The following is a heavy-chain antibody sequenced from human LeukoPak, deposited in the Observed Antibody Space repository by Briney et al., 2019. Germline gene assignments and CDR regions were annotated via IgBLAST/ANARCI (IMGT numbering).Heavy chain of an antibody. CDR3: ARVGGVSGRAFDM. CDR1: GFTFSSYW. Sequence: PGGSLRLSCAASGFTFSSYWMHWVRQDPGKGLVWVSYIRGDGTSTSYADSVKGRFTISRDNAKNTLYLQMNSLRVEDTAVYYCARVGGVSGRAFDMCGQRKIVTVSS. J-gene: IGHJ3*02. V-gene: IGHV3-74*01. CDR2: IRGDGTST. D-gene: IGHD6-25*01.